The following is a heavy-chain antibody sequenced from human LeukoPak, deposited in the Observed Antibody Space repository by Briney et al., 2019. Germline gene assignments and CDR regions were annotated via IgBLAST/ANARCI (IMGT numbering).Heavy chain of an antibody. CDR3: ATHPSGYSYGYPSPHPPFFDY. J-gene: IGHJ4*02. CDR1: GGTFSSYA. V-gene: IGHV1-69*06. Sequence: ASVKVSCKASGGTFSSYAISWVRQAPGQGLEWMGGIIPIFGTANYAQKFQGRVTIIADKSTSTAYMELSSLRSEDTAVYYCATHPSGYSYGYPSPHPPFFDYWGQGTLVTVSS. D-gene: IGHD5-18*01. CDR2: IIPIFGTA.